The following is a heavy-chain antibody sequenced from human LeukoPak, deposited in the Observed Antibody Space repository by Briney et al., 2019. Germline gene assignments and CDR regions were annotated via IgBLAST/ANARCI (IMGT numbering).Heavy chain of an antibody. D-gene: IGHD3-16*01. V-gene: IGHV4-4*02. Sequence: NPSETLSLTCAVSNGSISTNNWWSWVRQPPGKGLEWMGEIFHSGSSNYNPSLKSRVTISVDTSKNQFSLKLSSVTAADTAVYYCARGELWPYYFDYWGQGTLVTVSS. J-gene: IGHJ4*02. CDR1: NGSISTNNW. CDR3: ARGELWPYYFDY. CDR2: IFHSGSS.